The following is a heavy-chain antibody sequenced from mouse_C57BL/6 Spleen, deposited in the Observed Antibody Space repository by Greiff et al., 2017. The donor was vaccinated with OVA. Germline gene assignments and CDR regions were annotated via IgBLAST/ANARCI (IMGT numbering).Heavy chain of an antibody. CDR2: INPSSGYT. CDR1: GYTFTSYT. Sequence: SGAELARPGASVKMSCKASGYTFTSYTMHWVKQRPGQGLEWIGYINPSSGYTKYNQKFKDKATLTADKSSSTAYMHLSSLTSEDSAVYDCARDDYDVGFAYGGKGTLVTVSA. CDR3: ARDDYDVGFAY. D-gene: IGHD2-4*01. V-gene: IGHV1-4*01. J-gene: IGHJ3*01.